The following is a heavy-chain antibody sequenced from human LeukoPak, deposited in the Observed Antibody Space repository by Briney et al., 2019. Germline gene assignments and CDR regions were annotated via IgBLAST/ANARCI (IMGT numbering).Heavy chain of an antibody. CDR3: ARDADSSGWYDY. J-gene: IGHJ4*02. D-gene: IGHD6-19*01. CDR2: IYYSGST. Sequence: SETLSLTCTVSGGSISSYYWSWIRQPPGKGLEWIGYIYYSGSTNYNPSLKSRVTISVDTSKNQFSLKLSSVTAADTAVYYCARDADSSGWYDYWGQGTLVTVST. V-gene: IGHV4-59*01. CDR1: GGSISSYY.